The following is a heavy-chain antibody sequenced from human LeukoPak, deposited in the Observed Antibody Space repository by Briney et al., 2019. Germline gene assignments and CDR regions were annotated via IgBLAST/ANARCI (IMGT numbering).Heavy chain of an antibody. D-gene: IGHD5-12*01. J-gene: IGHJ6*02. V-gene: IGHV3-33*01. Sequence: GGSLRLSCAASGFTFSSYGMHWVRQAPGKGLEWVAAIWYDGSNKYYADSVKGRFTISRDNSKNTLYLQMNSLRAEDTAVYYCARDQGYGYYYYYGMDVWGQGTTVTVSS. CDR3: ARDQGYGYYYYYGMDV. CDR2: IWYDGSNK. CDR1: GFTFSSYG.